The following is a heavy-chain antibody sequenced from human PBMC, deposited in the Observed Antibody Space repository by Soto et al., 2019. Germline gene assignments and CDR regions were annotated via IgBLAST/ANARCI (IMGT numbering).Heavy chain of an antibody. CDR3: ARWRYGDY. Sequence: QVHLVQSGAEVKKPGTSVKVSCKASGYTFTSYGITWVRQAPGQGLEGMGWIRDHNGNTEYEQKLQGTVIVTTHTSTSTAYMAPMRLRSDAKAVYYCARWRYGDYWGQGALVTVS. J-gene: IGHJ4*02. D-gene: IGHD1-1*01. V-gene: IGHV1-18*01. CDR2: IRDHNGNT. CDR1: GYTFTSYG.